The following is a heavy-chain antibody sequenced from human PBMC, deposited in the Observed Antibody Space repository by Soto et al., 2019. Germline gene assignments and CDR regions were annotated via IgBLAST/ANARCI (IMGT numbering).Heavy chain of an antibody. J-gene: IGHJ4*02. Sequence: PSETLSLTCTVSGGSISSGDYYWTWIRQPPGKGLEWIGFIFNSENTYYNPSLKSRISLSIDTSKNQFSLHLNSVTAADTAVYYCARLGGSYAVPHFDYWGQGTLVTVSS. CDR1: GGSISSGDYY. CDR3: ARLGGSYAVPHFDY. V-gene: IGHV4-30-4*01. CDR2: IFNSENT. D-gene: IGHD1-26*01.